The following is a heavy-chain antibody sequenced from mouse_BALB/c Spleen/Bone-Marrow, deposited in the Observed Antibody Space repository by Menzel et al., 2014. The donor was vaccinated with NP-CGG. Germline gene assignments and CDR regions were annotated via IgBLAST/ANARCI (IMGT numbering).Heavy chain of an antibody. V-gene: IGHV14-3*02. CDR1: GFNIKDTY. Sequence: VQLQQSGTDLVKPGASVKLSCTASGFNIKDTYMHWVKQRPEQGLDWIGRIDPASGNIQYDPKFQGRAAITADTSSNXAYLQLSSLTSEDTAVYYCASLTGTFDYWGQGTPLTVSS. CDR2: IDPASGNI. J-gene: IGHJ2*01. CDR3: ASLTGTFDY. D-gene: IGHD4-1*01.